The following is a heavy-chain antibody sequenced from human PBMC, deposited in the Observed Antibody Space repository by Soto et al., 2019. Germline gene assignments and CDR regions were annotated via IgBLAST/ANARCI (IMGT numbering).Heavy chain of an antibody. J-gene: IGHJ6*02. CDR1: GGTFSSYA. CDR3: ARGPNYDILTGNYDGMDV. D-gene: IGHD3-9*01. Sequence: SVKVSCKASGGTFSSYAISWVRQAPGQGLEWMGGISPNYGTTNYAQKNQGRVTITTDTSTSTAYMELRSLRSDDTAVYYCARGPNYDILTGNYDGMDVWGQGTTVTVSS. V-gene: IGHV1-69*05. CDR2: ISPNYGTT.